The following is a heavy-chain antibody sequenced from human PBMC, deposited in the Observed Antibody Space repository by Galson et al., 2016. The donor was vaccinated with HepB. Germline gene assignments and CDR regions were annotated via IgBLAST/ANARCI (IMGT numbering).Heavy chain of an antibody. CDR2: IYYSGGT. J-gene: IGHJ4*02. V-gene: IGHV4-31*03. D-gene: IGHD2-15*01. Sequence: QVQLQESGPGLVKPSQTLSLTCTVSGGSISSRGYYWSWIRQHPGKGLEWIGYIYYSGGTYYNPPLQSRLTISLDTSKNHFSLKLDSVTAADTAVYYCAGYEVVSFDYWGQGTLVTVSS. CDR3: AGYEVVSFDY. CDR1: GGSISSRGYY.